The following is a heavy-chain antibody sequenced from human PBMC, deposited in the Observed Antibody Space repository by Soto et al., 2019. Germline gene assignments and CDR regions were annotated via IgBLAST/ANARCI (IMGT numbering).Heavy chain of an antibody. D-gene: IGHD3-22*01. CDR1: GFSLSTSGVG. V-gene: IGHV2-5*02. CDR2: IYWDDDK. J-gene: IGHJ4*02. Sequence: QITLKESGPTLVKPTQTLTLTCSFSGFSLSTSGVGVGWIRQPPGKALEWLALIYWDDDKRYSTYLKNRLTITKDTSKNQVVLTLANMDPVDTATYYCAHRNEAYYAFDYWGQGTLVTVSS. CDR3: AHRNEAYYAFDY.